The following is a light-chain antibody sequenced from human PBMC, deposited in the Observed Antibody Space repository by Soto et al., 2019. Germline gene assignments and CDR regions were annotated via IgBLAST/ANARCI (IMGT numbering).Light chain of an antibody. Sequence: TQCPARLSVSPWERATASCDSSQFVSSTLAWYQQKPGQAPRLLIYGVSTRATGVPARFSGSGSGTEFTLTISSLQSEDSAAYYCQQYKNCSAWTFNQGTKVDI. V-gene: IGKV3-15*01. CDR3: QQYKNCSAWT. J-gene: IGKJ1*01. CDR2: GVS. CDR1: QFVSST.